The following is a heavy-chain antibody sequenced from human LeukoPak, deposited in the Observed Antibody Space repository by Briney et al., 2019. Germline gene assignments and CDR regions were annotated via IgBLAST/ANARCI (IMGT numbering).Heavy chain of an antibody. CDR2: IYSSGST. D-gene: IGHD4/OR15-4a*01. Sequence: SETLSLTCTVSGDSISSYYGSWIRQPAGRGLEWIGRIYSSGSTNYNPSLKSRVTMSVDTSKTQFSLKLSSVTAADTAVYYCARDAKGARSFDYWGQGTLVTVSS. V-gene: IGHV4-4*07. J-gene: IGHJ4*02. CDR3: ARDAKGARSFDY. CDR1: GDSISSYY.